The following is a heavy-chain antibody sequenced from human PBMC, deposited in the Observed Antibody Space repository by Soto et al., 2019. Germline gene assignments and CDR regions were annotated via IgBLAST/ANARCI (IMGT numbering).Heavy chain of an antibody. CDR1: GYSVSSNSAT. CDR2: TYYRSKWYN. V-gene: IGHV6-1*01. D-gene: IGHD4-17*01. J-gene: IGHJ5*02. CDR3: ARATRTWFDP. Sequence: QTLSLTCAISGYSVSSNSATWNLIRQSPLRGLEWLGRTYYRSKWYNEYAVSVKSRITINPDTSKNQFSLQLNSVTPEDTAVYYCARATRTWFDPWGQGTLVTVSS.